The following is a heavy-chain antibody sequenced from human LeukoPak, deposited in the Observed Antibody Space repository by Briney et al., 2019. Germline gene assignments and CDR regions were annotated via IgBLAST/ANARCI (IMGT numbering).Heavy chain of an antibody. Sequence: ASVKVSCKASGYTFTSYGISWVRQAPGQGLEWMGWISAYNGNTNYAQKLQGRVTMTTDTSTSTAYKELRSLRSDDTAVYYCARATTVTTGPDPYFDYWGQGTLVTVSS. V-gene: IGHV1-18*01. CDR3: ARATTVTTGPDPYFDY. D-gene: IGHD4-17*01. J-gene: IGHJ4*02. CDR1: GYTFTSYG. CDR2: ISAYNGNT.